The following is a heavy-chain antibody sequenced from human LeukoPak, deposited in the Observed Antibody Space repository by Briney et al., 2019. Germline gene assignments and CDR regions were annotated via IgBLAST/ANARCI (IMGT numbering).Heavy chain of an antibody. CDR1: GYTFTGYY. Sequence: GASVKVSCKASGYTFTGYYMHWVRQAPGQGLEWMGWISAYNGNTNYAQKLQGRVTMTTDTSTSTAYMELRSLRSDDTAVYYCARDRGGYCSSTSCHSRDYWGQGTLVTVSS. V-gene: IGHV1-18*04. CDR2: ISAYNGNT. CDR3: ARDRGGYCSSTSCHSRDY. D-gene: IGHD2-2*02. J-gene: IGHJ4*02.